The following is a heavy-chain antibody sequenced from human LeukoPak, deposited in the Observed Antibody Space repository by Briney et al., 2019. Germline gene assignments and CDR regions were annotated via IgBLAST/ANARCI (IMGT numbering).Heavy chain of an antibody. V-gene: IGHV3-21*01. CDR1: GFTFSSYS. Sequence: PGGPLRLSCAASGFTFSSYSMNWVRQAPGKGLEWVSSISSSSSYIYYADSVKGRFTISRDNAKNSLYLQMNSLRAEDTAVYYCARSQINYYDSSGYYDYYYYMDVWGKGTTVTVSS. CDR2: ISSSSSYI. CDR3: ARSQINYYDSSGYYDYYYYMDV. J-gene: IGHJ6*03. D-gene: IGHD3-22*01.